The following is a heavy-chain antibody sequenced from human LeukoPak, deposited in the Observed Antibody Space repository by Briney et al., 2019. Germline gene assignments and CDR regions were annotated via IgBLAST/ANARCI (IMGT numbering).Heavy chain of an antibody. J-gene: IGHJ4*02. Sequence: GGSLRLSCAASGFTFSGYNMNWVRQAPGKGLEWVSSISGSSSYIYYADSVRGRFTISRDNAKNSLYLQMDSLRAEDTAVYFCAYAAQIDYCGQGTLVTVSS. D-gene: IGHD6-6*01. CDR2: ISGSSSYI. CDR1: GFTFSGYN. CDR3: AYAAQIDY. V-gene: IGHV3-21*01.